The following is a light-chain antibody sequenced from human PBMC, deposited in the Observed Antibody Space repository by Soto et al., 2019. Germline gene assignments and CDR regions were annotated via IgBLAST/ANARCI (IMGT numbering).Light chain of an antibody. J-gene: IGLJ3*02. CDR3: QTYAGTNWV. Sequence: NFMLTQPHSVSESPGKTVTLSCTRSSGNIAFNYVQWYQQRPGSAPTIVIYEDQKRPSGVPDRFSGSIVSSSNSASLTISGLKTEDAADYYCQTYAGTNWVFGGGTKLTVL. CDR2: EDQ. V-gene: IGLV6-57*03. CDR1: SGNIAFNY.